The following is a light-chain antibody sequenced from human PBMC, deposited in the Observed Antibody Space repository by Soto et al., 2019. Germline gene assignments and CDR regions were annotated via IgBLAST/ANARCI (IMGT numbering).Light chain of an antibody. V-gene: IGLV1-40*01. Sequence: QSVRTQPPSVSGAPGQRVTISCTGSSSNIGAGYDVHWYQQLPGTAPKLLIYGNSNRPSGVPDRFSGSKSGTSASLAITGLQAEDEADYYSQSYDSSLSGYVFGTGTKVTVL. CDR2: GNS. CDR1: SSNIGAGYD. CDR3: QSYDSSLSGYV. J-gene: IGLJ1*01.